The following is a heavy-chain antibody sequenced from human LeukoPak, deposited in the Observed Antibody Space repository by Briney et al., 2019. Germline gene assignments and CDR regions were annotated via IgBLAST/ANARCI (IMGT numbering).Heavy chain of an antibody. CDR3: ARDYPKQWLSSDY. Sequence: GGSLRLSCAASGFTFSSDWMSWVRQAPGKGLEWVANIKQDGSEKYYVDSVKGRFTISRDNAKNSLCLQMNSPRAEDTAVYYCARDYPKQWLSSDYWGQGTLVTVSS. V-gene: IGHV3-7*03. CDR1: GFTFSSDW. D-gene: IGHD6-19*01. CDR2: IKQDGSEK. J-gene: IGHJ4*02.